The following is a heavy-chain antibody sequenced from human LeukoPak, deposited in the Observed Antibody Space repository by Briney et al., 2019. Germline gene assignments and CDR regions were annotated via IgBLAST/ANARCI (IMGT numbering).Heavy chain of an antibody. V-gene: IGHV3-23*01. CDR3: AKGLRAAADAFDY. Sequence: GGSLRLSCAASGFTFSSYAMSWVRQAPGEGLEWVSGLSDSGFSTYYADSVKGRFTISRDNSKNTLYLQMNSLRAEDTAVFYCAKGLRAAADAFDYWGQGTLVTVSS. CDR1: GFTFSSYA. J-gene: IGHJ4*02. D-gene: IGHD6-13*01. CDR2: LSDSGFST.